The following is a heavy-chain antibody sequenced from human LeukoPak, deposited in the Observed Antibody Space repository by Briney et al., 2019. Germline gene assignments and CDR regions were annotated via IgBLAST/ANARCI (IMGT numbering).Heavy chain of an antibody. CDR3: ARVDPRERGDAFDI. CDR2: ISAYNGNT. J-gene: IGHJ3*02. D-gene: IGHD1-26*01. Sequence: ASVKVSCKASGYTFTSYGISWVRQAPGQGLEWMGWISAYNGNTNYAQKLQGRVTMTRDTSISTAYMELTWLTSDDTAVYYCARVDPRERGDAFDIWGQGTMVTVSS. CDR1: GYTFTSYG. V-gene: IGHV1-18*01.